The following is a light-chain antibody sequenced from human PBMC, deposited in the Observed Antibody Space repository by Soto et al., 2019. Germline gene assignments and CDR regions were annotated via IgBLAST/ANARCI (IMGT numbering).Light chain of an antibody. Sequence: QSALTQPRSVSGSPGQSVTISCTGTSSDVGGYDFVSWCQQHPGKAPKLLIYDVSKRPSGVPDRFSGSKSGNTASLTISGLQADDEADYYCCSFAGTYTWVFGTGTKVTVL. J-gene: IGLJ1*01. V-gene: IGLV2-11*01. CDR2: DVS. CDR3: CSFAGTYTWV. CDR1: SSDVGGYDF.